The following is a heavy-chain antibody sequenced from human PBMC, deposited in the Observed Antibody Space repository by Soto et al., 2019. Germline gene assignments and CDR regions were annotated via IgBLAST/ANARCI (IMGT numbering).Heavy chain of an antibody. D-gene: IGHD6-19*01. CDR3: ARHIPKAGTVFDY. CDR2: IYYSGST. CDR1: GDSIINGNY. J-gene: IGHJ4*02. V-gene: IGHV4-59*08. Sequence: SETLSLTCTVSGDSIINGNYWSWIRQPPGKGLEWIGEIYYSGSTHYIPSLESRVTISVDTSKNLFSLRLSSVTAADTAVYHCARHIPKAGTVFDYWGQGTLVTVSS.